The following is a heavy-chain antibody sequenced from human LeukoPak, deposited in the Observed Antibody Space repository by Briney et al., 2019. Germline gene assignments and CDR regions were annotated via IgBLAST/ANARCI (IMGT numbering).Heavy chain of an antibody. CDR3: ARRHGSGSLPYYFDY. Sequence: GGSLRLSCAASGFTFSSYAMSWVRQAPGKGLEWVSAISGSGGSTYYADSVKGRFTISRDNAKNSLYLQMNSLRAEDTAVYYCARRHGSGSLPYYFDYWGQGTLVTVSS. J-gene: IGHJ4*02. V-gene: IGHV3-23*01. CDR1: GFTFSSYA. D-gene: IGHD3-10*01. CDR2: ISGSGGST.